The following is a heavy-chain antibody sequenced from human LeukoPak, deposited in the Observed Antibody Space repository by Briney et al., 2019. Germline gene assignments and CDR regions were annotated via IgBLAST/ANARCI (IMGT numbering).Heavy chain of an antibody. Sequence: ASVKVSCKASGYTFTNYYIHWVRQAPGQGLEWMGIINPSGGSTSYAQKSQGRVTMTRDTSTSTVYMELSSLRSEDTAVYYCARGVLSAEYFQHWGQGTLVTVSS. CDR1: GYTFTNYY. J-gene: IGHJ1*01. CDR3: ARGVLSAEYFQH. D-gene: IGHD3-16*02. V-gene: IGHV1-46*01. CDR2: INPSGGST.